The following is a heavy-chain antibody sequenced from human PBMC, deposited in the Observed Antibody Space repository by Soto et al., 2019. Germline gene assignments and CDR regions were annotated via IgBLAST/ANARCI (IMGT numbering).Heavy chain of an antibody. V-gene: IGHV3-15*07. J-gene: IGHJ3*02. CDR3: TNGFDI. CDR2: IKTNTDGGTT. Sequence: PGGSLRLSCAASGFTFSNAWMNWVRQAPGKGLEWVGRIKTNTDGGTTDYAAPVKGRFTVSRDDSKNTLYLQMNSLKTEDTAVYYCTNGFDIWGQGTMVTVSS. CDR1: GFTFSNAW.